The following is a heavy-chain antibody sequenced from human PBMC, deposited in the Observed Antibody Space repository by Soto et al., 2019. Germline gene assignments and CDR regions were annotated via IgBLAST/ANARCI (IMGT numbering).Heavy chain of an antibody. D-gene: IGHD6-13*01. CDR2: IYYSGST. J-gene: IGHJ4*02. V-gene: IGHV4-39*01. CDR1: GGSISSSSYY. CDR3: ASPGVAAAGTFY. Sequence: QLQLQESGPGLVKPSETLSLTCTVSGGSISSSSYYWVWIRQPPGKGLEWIGSIYYSGSTYYNPSLKSRVTISVDTSKNQFSLKLSSVTAADTAVYYCASPGVAAAGTFYWGQGTLVTVSS.